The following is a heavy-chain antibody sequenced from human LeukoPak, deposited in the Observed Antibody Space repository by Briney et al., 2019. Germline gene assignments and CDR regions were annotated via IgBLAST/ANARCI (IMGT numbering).Heavy chain of an antibody. CDR3: ARVDFDWLSGDYYYYYGMDV. CDR1: GYSFTSYW. CDR2: IDPSDSYT. J-gene: IGHJ6*02. V-gene: IGHV5-10-1*01. D-gene: IGHD3-9*01. Sequence: GESLKISCKGSGYSFTSYWISWVRQVPGKGLEWMGRIDPSDSYTNYSPSFQGHVTISADKSISTAYLQWSSLKASDTAMYYCARVDFDWLSGDYYYYYGMDVWGQGTTVTVSS.